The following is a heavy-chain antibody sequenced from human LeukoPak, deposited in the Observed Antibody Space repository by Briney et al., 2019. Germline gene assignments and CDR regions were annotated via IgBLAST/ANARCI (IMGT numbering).Heavy chain of an antibody. Sequence: GGSLRLSCAASGFTFSSYAMHWVRQAPGKGLEWVAVISYDGSNKYYADSVKGRFTISRDNSKNTLYLQMNSLRAEDTAVYYCARVGPDFWSGYYPPHYGMDVWGQGTTVTVSS. J-gene: IGHJ6*02. CDR2: ISYDGSNK. V-gene: IGHV3-30-3*01. D-gene: IGHD3-3*01. CDR3: ARVGPDFWSGYYPPHYGMDV. CDR1: GFTFSSYA.